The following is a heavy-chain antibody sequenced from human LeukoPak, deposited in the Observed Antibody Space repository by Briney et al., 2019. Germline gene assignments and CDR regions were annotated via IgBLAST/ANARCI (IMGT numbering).Heavy chain of an antibody. CDR1: GYTFTSYG. Sequence: GASVKVSCKASGYTFTSYGLSWVRQAPGQGLEWMGWISAYNGNTNYAQKLQGRVTLTTDTSTGTAYMELRSLRSDDTAVYYCARAAYSGRSPYYFDYWGQGTLVTVSS. V-gene: IGHV1-18*01. D-gene: IGHD1-26*01. J-gene: IGHJ4*02. CDR2: ISAYNGNT. CDR3: ARAAYSGRSPYYFDY.